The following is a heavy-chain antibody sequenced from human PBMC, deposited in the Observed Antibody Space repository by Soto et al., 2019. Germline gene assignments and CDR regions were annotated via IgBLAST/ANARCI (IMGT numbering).Heavy chain of an antibody. Sequence: QVQLQESGPGLVKPSETLSLTCAVSGDSISSYYCMWIRQPPGKGLESIGYRYYVRSANYNPSLKSRVTLSVDTSTNQCSLTLSSMTAADTAVYYCALRSMAVVPEYWGQGTLVTVSS. D-gene: IGHD3-22*01. CDR1: GDSISSYY. CDR2: RYYVRSA. J-gene: IGHJ4*02. CDR3: ALRSMAVVPEY. V-gene: IGHV4-59*01.